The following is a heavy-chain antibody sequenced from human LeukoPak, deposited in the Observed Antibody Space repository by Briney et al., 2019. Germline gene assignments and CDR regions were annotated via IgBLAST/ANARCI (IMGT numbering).Heavy chain of an antibody. CDR2: IYYSGST. CDR1: GGSISSYY. CDR3: ARGWSGAPDAFDI. V-gene: IGHV4-59*01. J-gene: IGHJ3*02. Sequence: PSETLSLTCTVSGGSISSYYWSWIRQPPGKGLEWIGCIYYSGSTNYNPSLKSRVTISVDTSKNQFSLKLSSVTAADTAVYYCARGWSGAPDAFDIWGQGTMVTVSS. D-gene: IGHD4/OR15-4a*01.